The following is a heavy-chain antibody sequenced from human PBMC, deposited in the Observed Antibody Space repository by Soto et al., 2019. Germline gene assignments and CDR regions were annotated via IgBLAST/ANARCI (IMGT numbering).Heavy chain of an antibody. V-gene: IGHV4-39*07. CDR2: MYYSGST. CDR1: GASISSSNYY. Sequence: SETLSLTCTVSGASISSSNYYWGWIRQPPGRGLEWIGTMYYSGSTYYNPSLKSRVTISIDTSMNQFSLKLSSVTAADTAVYCCARVSVPHYFDYWSQGTLVTVSS. CDR3: ARVSVPHYFDY. J-gene: IGHJ4*02.